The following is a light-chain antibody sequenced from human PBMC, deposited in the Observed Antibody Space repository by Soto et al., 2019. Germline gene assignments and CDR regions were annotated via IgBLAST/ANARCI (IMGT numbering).Light chain of an antibody. Sequence: EIVLTQSPGTLSLSPGERATLSCRASQSVRNNYVAWYQQKPGQAPRLLIYGASNRATGIPDRFSGSGSGTGFTLTIIGLEPEDFAVYYCHQYVDSPRTFCRGTKVEIK. CDR2: GAS. CDR3: HQYVDSPRT. J-gene: IGKJ4*02. CDR1: QSVRNNY. V-gene: IGKV3-20*01.